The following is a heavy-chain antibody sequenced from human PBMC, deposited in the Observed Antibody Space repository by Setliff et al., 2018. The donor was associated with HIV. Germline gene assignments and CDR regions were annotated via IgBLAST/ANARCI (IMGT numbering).Heavy chain of an antibody. CDR2: INPKSGAT. CDR1: GYRFTDFY. D-gene: IGHD3-16*01. J-gene: IGHJ4*02. V-gene: IGHV1-2*02. Sequence: ASVKVSCKTFGYRFTDFYVNWVRQAPGQGLEWMGWINPKSGATKNAQKFQGRVTMTRDTSISTVYMELSSLRSEDTAVYYCARDATYDYVWGTSSLVLDYWGQGTLVTVSS. CDR3: ARDATYDYVWGTSSLVLDY.